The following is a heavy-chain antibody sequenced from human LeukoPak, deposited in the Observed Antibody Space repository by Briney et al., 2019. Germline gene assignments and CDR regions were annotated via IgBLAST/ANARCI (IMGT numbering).Heavy chain of an antibody. CDR2: ISGGGGAT. CDR1: GFTFSSYA. Sequence: GGSLRLSCAASGFTFSSYAMSWVHQAPGKGLEWVSAISGGGGATFYADSVKGRFTISRDNSKNTLYLQMNGLRAEDTAVYYCAKDRRGNAPRGAFDIWGQGTMVTVSS. J-gene: IGHJ3*02. V-gene: IGHV3-23*01. CDR3: AKDRRGNAPRGAFDI. D-gene: IGHD1-1*01.